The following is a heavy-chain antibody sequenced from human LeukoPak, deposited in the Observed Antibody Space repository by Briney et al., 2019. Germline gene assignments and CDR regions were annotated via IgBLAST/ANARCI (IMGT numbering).Heavy chain of an antibody. CDR1: GLTFSIYA. V-gene: IGHV3-23*01. J-gene: IGHJ4*02. D-gene: IGHD3-3*01. CDR3: ARDLGLTRLRFLEWLLYS. Sequence: GGSLRLSCAASGLTFSIYAMRWVRQAPGKGLEWVSAINGSGGSTYYADSVKGRFTISRDNSKNTLYLQMNSLRAEDTAVYYCARDLGLTRLRFLEWLLYSWGQGTLVTVSS. CDR2: INGSGGST.